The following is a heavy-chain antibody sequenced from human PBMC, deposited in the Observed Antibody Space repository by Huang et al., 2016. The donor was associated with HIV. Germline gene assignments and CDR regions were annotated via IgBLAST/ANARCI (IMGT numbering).Heavy chain of an antibody. CDR3: ATKTAGMDI. D-gene: IGHD1-7*01. J-gene: IGHJ6*02. CDR2: MRKDESEK. CDR1: TFRFGAYW. V-gene: IGHV3-7*03. Sequence: VESGGRLVQPGGSLRLSCVGSTFRFGAYWLSWVRQPPGKGLGWGANMRKDESEKYYVDSVKGRFNSSRDNAKKVVFLEMNNVRVEDTATYFCATKTAGMDIWGQGTTVTVS.